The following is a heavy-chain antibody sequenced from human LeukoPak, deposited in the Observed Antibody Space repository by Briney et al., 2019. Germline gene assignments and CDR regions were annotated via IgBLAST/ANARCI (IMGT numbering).Heavy chain of an antibody. CDR3: ARESSVTTFPSWFDP. V-gene: IGHV3-21*01. CDR2: ISSSSYI. J-gene: IGHJ5*02. D-gene: IGHD4-11*01. CDR1: GFTFSSYS. Sequence: GGSLRLSCAASGFTFSSYSMNWVRQAPGKGLDWVSSISSSSYIYYADSVKGRFTISRDNAKNSLYLQMNSLRAEDTAVYYCARESSVTTFPSWFDPWGQGTLVTVSS.